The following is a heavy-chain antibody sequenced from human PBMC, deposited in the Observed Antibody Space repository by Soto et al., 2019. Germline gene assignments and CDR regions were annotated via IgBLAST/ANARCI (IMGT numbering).Heavy chain of an antibody. V-gene: IGHV4-61*01. J-gene: IGHJ5*02. D-gene: IGHD6-19*01. CDR1: GDSVSSGLYY. CDR3: AGVSFYYHTSGYAVAGLDP. Sequence: QVQLQESGPGQVKPSETLSLTCSVSGDSVSSGLYYWSWIRQPPGKGLEWIGYIYHSGTTKYNPSLKSPVTISVDTAKNQFSRNMSLVTAADTAIYYFAGVSFYYHTSGYAVAGLDPWGQGTLVTVSS. CDR2: IYHSGTT.